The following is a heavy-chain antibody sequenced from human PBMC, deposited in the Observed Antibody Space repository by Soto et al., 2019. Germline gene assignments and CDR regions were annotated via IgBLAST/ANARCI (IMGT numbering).Heavy chain of an antibody. CDR2: IVAEDGET. Sequence: SVKVSCKASGFTFTNSAVQWVRQARGKRLEWMGWIVAEDGETNYAQKFQDRVTMTEDTSTNTAYMELSSLRSEDTAVYYCASAGMEWELLPLVYWGQGTLVTVSS. V-gene: IGHV1-58*01. CDR3: ASAGMEWELLPLVY. J-gene: IGHJ4*02. D-gene: IGHD1-26*01. CDR1: GFTFTNSA.